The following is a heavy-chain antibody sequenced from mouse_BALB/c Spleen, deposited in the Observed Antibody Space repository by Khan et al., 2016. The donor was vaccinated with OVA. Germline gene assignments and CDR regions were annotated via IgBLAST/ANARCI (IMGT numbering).Heavy chain of an antibody. J-gene: IGHJ3*01. CDR2: IWGDGSS. D-gene: IGHD2-4*01. V-gene: IGHV2-3*01. CDR1: GFSLTSYG. Sequence: QVQLKESGSGLVAPSQSLSITCTVSGFSLTSYGVGWVRQPPGKGLEWLGVIWGDGSSNYHSALISRLNINKDNSKSHVFLKLNSLQTDDAATYNCALYDHVRGWFAYWGQGTLVTVSA. CDR3: ALYDHVRGWFAY.